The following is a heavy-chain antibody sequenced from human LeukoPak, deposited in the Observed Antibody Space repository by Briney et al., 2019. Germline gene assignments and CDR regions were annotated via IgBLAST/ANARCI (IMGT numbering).Heavy chain of an antibody. V-gene: IGHV4-59*01. CDR2: IYYSGST. J-gene: IGHJ3*02. D-gene: IGHD6-25*01. CDR1: GGSISSYY. Sequence: PSETLSLTCTVSGGSISSYYWSWIRQPPGKGLEWIGYIYYSGSTNYNPSLKSRVTISVDTSKYQFSLKLSSVTAADTAVYYCARLSRLHAFDIWGQGTMVTVSS. CDR3: ARLSRLHAFDI.